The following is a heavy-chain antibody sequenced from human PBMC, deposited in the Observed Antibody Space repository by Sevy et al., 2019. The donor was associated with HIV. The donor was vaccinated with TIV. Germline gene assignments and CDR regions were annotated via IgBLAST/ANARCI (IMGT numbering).Heavy chain of an antibody. CDR3: VKERVGYISSWYYFDY. CDR1: GFTVNTYA. D-gene: IGHD6-13*01. V-gene: IGHV3-23*01. J-gene: IGHJ4*02. CDR2: INNSGGST. Sequence: GGSLRLSSAVSGFTVNTYAMSWVRQAPGKGLEWVAVINNSGGSTDYADSVRGRFSISRDNPNVYLEMNSLRVEDTAVYYCVKERVGYISSWYYFDYWGQGTLVTVSS.